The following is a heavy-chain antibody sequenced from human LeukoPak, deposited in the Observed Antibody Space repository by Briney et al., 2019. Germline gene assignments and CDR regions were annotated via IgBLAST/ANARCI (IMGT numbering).Heavy chain of an antibody. J-gene: IGHJ6*03. D-gene: IGHD5-12*01. CDR3: ARAGYSGSLLHYYYMDV. Sequence: SVKVSCKASGGTFSSYAISWVRQAPGQGLEWMGGIIPIFGTANYAQKFQGRVTITADKSTSTAYMELSSLRSEDTAVYYCARAGYSGSLLHYYYMDVWGKGTTVTVSS. V-gene: IGHV1-69*06. CDR1: GGTFSSYA. CDR2: IIPIFGTA.